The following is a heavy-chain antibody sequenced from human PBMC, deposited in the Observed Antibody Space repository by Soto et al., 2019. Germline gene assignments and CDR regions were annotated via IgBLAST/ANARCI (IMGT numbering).Heavy chain of an antibody. CDR3: ARIIGYCRNNDCSWTFDI. V-gene: IGHV5-51*01. J-gene: IGHJ3*02. CDR2: FYPGDSTS. Sequence: ESLKISCKGSGYSFTSYWISWVRQMPGKGLEWMGTFYPGDSTSTYSPSFQGQVTISVDKSISTAYLQLSSLKASDTAMYYCARIIGYCRNNDCSWTFDIWGQGTMVTVSS. D-gene: IGHD2-15*01. CDR1: GYSFTSYW.